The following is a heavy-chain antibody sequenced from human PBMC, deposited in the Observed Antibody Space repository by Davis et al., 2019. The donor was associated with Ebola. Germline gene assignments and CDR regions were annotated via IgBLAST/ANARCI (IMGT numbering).Heavy chain of an antibody. V-gene: IGHV3-7*01. D-gene: IGHD6-19*01. CDR1: GFTFSTYW. CDR2: IKQDGGEK. CDR3: TSQALSGWYDY. J-gene: IGHJ4*02. Sequence: GESLKISCAASGFTFSTYWMTWVRQAPGKGLEWVANIKQDGGEKYYVDSVKGRFTISRDNVENSVDLQMNSLRAEDTAVYYCTSQALSGWYDYWGQGTLVTVSS.